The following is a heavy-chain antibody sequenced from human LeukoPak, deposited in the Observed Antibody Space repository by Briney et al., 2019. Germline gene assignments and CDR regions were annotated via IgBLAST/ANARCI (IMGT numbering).Heavy chain of an antibody. CDR1: GGTFSSYA. Sequence: SVKVSCKASGGTFSSYAISWVRQAPGQGLEWMGRIIPIFGIADYAQKFQGRVTITADKSTSTAYMELSSLRSEDTAVYYCARVQYDSSGYPYFGYWGQGTLVTVSS. D-gene: IGHD3-22*01. CDR2: IIPIFGIA. J-gene: IGHJ4*02. CDR3: ARVQYDSSGYPYFGY. V-gene: IGHV1-69*04.